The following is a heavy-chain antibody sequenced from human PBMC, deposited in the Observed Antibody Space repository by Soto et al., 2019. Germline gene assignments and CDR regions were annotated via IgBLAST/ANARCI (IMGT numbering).Heavy chain of an antibody. J-gene: IGHJ6*02. CDR3: ARSQGSSTSLEIYYYYYYGMDV. CDR1: GGTFSSYA. CDR2: IIPISETT. V-gene: IGHV1-69*01. Sequence: QVQLVQSGAEVKKPGSSVKVSCTASGGTFSSYAISWVRQAPGQGLEWMGGIIPISETTNYAQKFQGRVTITADESKSTAYMELSSLGSEDTAVYYCARSQGSSTSLEIYYYYYYGMDVWGQGTTVTVSS. D-gene: IGHD2-2*01.